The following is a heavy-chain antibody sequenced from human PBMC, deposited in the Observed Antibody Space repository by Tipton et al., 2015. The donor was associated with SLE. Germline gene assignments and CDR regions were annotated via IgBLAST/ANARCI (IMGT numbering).Heavy chain of an antibody. CDR3: AREFLNPVTTVHYYFDL. J-gene: IGHJ2*01. CDR1: GGSISTSGYY. D-gene: IGHD4-11*01. CDR2: IYYTGSA. Sequence: GLVKPSETLSLTCTVSGGSISTSGYYWGWIRQPPGKGLEWIGSIYYTGSAYNNPALKSRVTISVDTSKNQFALKLSSVTAADTAVYYCAREFLNPVTTVHYYFDLWGRGTLVTVSS. V-gene: IGHV4-39*02.